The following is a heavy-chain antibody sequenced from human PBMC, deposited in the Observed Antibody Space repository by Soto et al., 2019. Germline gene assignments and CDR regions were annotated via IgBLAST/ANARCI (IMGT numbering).Heavy chain of an antibody. Sequence: PSETLSLTCAVYGVSFSGYYWSWIRQPPGKGLEWIGENNHSGSTHYNPSLKSRVSISVDTSKNQFSLKLSSVTAADTAVYYCARGGGDVYYDILTGYQYYFDYWGQGTLVTVSS. CDR3: ARGGGDVYYDILTGYQYYFDY. CDR2: NNHSGST. D-gene: IGHD3-9*01. V-gene: IGHV4-34*01. CDR1: GVSFSGYY. J-gene: IGHJ4*02.